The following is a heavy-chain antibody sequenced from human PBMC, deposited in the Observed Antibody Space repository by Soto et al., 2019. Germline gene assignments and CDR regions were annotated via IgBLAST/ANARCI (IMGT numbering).Heavy chain of an antibody. CDR2: INSDGSST. J-gene: IGHJ4*02. CDR3: VRTSLVVAAATREDY. D-gene: IGHD2-15*01. Sequence: EVQLVESVGCLVQPAESLRVSCAASGFTFSSYWMRWVRQAPGKGLVWVSRINSDGSSTSYAGSVKGRFTISRDNAKNTLYLQMNRLRAEDTAVYYCVRTSLVVAAATREDYWGQGTLVTVSS. CDR1: GFTFSSYW. V-gene: IGHV3-74*01.